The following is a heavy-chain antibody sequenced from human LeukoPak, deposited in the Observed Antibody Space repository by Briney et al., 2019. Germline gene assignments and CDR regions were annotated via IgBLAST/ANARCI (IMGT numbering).Heavy chain of an antibody. Sequence: AGGSLRLSCAASGFTFSSYAMHWVRQAPGKGLEWVAVISYDGSNKYYADSVKGRFTISRDNSKNTLYLQMNSLRAEDTAVYYCARDGVPPVVGATGGVDYWGQGTLVTVSS. CDR1: GFTFSSYA. CDR2: ISYDGSNK. D-gene: IGHD1-26*01. J-gene: IGHJ4*02. CDR3: ARDGVPPVVGATGGVDY. V-gene: IGHV3-30*04.